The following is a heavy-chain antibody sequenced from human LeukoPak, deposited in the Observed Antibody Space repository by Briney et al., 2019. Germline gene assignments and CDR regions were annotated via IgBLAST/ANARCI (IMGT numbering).Heavy chain of an antibody. D-gene: IGHD3-22*01. CDR2: IYPTDSDT. V-gene: IGHV5-51*01. CDR3: ATAFQDSSGYPENDAFDI. J-gene: IGHJ3*02. CDR1: GSPFSNYW. Sequence: GASLKISCKGSGSPFSNYWIGWVRQMPGKGLEWMAIIYPTDSDTRYSPSFQGQVTISADKSISTAYLQWSSLRASDTAMYYCATAFQDSSGYPENDAFDIWGQGTMVTVSS.